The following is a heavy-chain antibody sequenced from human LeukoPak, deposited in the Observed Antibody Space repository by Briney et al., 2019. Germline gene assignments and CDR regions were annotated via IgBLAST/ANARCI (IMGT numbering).Heavy chain of an antibody. CDR2: INPNSGGT. CDR3: ARDIPNYDILTGYYRSEYYFDY. D-gene: IGHD3-9*01. V-gene: IGHV1-2*02. CDR1: GYTFTSYD. J-gene: IGHJ4*02. Sequence: ASVKVSCKASGYTFTSYDINWVRQATGQGLEWMGWINPNSGGTNYAQKFQGRVTMTRDTSISTAYMELSRLRSDDTAVYYCARDIPNYDILTGYYRSEYYFDYWGQGTLVTVSS.